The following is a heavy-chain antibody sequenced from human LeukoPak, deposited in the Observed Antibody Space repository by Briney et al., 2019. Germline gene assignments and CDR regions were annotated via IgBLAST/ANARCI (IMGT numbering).Heavy chain of an antibody. Sequence: SVKVSCKAFGGTLSSSAISGVRRAPGQGLEWMGGIIPIFVTANYAQKFQGRVTITADESTSTAYMELSSLRSEDTAVYYCARDPSKYSGYGIDYGYYYFDYWGQGTLVTVSS. CDR2: IIPIFVTA. V-gene: IGHV1-69*01. D-gene: IGHD4-17*01. CDR1: GGTLSSSA. J-gene: IGHJ4*02. CDR3: ARDPSKYSGYGIDYGYYYFDY.